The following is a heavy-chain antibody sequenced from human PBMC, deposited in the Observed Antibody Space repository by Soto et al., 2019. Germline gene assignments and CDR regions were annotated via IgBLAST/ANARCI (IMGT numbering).Heavy chain of an antibody. D-gene: IGHD3-22*01. CDR1: GYSFTQYA. CDR3: ARDKLTPGGNLLQFGMDV. V-gene: IGHV1-3*01. CDR2: IHPANGNT. Sequence: ASVKVSCKASGYSFTQYAIHWVRQAPCRSLEWLGWIHPANGNTKYSQKFPGRVTFTRDTYATTAYMELSSLRSEDAGLYYCARDKLTPGGNLLQFGMDVWGRGTTVTVSS. J-gene: IGHJ6*02.